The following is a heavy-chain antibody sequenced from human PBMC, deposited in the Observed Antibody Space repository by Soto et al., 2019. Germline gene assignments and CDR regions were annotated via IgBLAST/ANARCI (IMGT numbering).Heavy chain of an antibody. Sequence: LRLSCAASGFTFSSYAMHWVRQAPGKGLEWVVVISYDGSNKYYADSVKGRFTISRDNSKNTLYLQMNSLRAEDTAVYYCARGAGGWFLDAFDIWGQGTMVTVSS. CDR1: GFTFSSYA. CDR3: ARGAGGWFLDAFDI. D-gene: IGHD6-19*01. J-gene: IGHJ3*02. CDR2: ISYDGSNK. V-gene: IGHV3-30-3*01.